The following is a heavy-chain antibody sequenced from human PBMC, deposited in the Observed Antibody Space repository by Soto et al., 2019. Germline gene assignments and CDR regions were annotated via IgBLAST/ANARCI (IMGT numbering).Heavy chain of an antibody. Sequence: GGSLRLSCAASGFTLSTYDMHWVRQATGKGLEWVAALSYAGDTYYPGSVKGRFTISRDNSKNTLYLQMNSLRAEDTAVYYCAKGTPIVLVPAAISLWFPDQNYYYYMDVWGKGTTVTVSS. CDR1: GFTLSTYD. CDR3: AKGTPIVLVPAAISLWFPDQNYYYYMDV. J-gene: IGHJ6*03. V-gene: IGHV3-13*01. D-gene: IGHD2-2*01. CDR2: LSYAGDT.